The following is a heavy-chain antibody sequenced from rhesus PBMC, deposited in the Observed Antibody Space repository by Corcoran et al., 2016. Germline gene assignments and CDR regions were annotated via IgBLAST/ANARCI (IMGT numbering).Heavy chain of an antibody. V-gene: IGHV4-160*01. CDR3: ARHNYAKRYGLDS. CDR1: GGSISGYY. Sequence: QVQLQESGPGLVKPSETLSLTCAVSGGSISGYYWSWIRQPPGKGLEWIGRIYGSGGSTDCTPTLKSRVTISTDTSKNRFSLKLSSVTAADTAVYYCARHNYAKRYGLDSWGQGVVVTVSS. J-gene: IGHJ6*01. CDR2: IYGSGGST. D-gene: IGHD4-11*01.